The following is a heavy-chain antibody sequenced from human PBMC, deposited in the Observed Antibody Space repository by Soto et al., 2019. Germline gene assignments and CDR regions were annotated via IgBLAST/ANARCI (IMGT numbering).Heavy chain of an antibody. Sequence: GGSLRLSCAASGFTFSAFAMNWVRQAPGKGLEWVSTVDYNGGYTFYAASVKGRFTISRDNSKNMVYLELNSLRAEDTAVYYCAKRAGGFSEFDYWGLGTLVTVSS. V-gene: IGHV3-23*01. CDR1: GFTFSAFA. CDR3: AKRAGGFSEFDY. J-gene: IGHJ4*02. D-gene: IGHD6-13*01. CDR2: VDYNGGYT.